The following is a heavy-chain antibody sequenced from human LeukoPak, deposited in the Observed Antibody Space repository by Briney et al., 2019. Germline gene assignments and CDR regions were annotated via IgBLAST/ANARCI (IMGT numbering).Heavy chain of an antibody. CDR1: GGSISSSSYY. Sequence: PSETLSLTCTVSGGSISSSSYYWGWIRQPPGKGLEWIGSIYYSGSTYYNPSLKSRVTISVDTSKNQFSLKLSSVTAADTAVYYCARHRLGWLGKPGGVDYWGQGTLVTVSS. CDR3: ARHRLGWLGKPGGVDY. D-gene: IGHD6-19*01. J-gene: IGHJ4*02. CDR2: IYYSGST. V-gene: IGHV4-39*01.